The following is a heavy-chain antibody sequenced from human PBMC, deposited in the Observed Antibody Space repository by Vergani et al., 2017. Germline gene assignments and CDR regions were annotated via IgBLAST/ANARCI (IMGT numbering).Heavy chain of an antibody. Sequence: EVQLVESGGGLVQPGGSLRLSCAASGFTFSSYSMNWVRQAPGKGLEWVSSISSSSSYIYYADSVKGRFTISRDNAKNSLYLQMNSLRAEDTAVYYCARTDDSSGYYLNNFDYWGQGTLVTVSS. CDR2: ISSSSSYI. CDR1: GFTFSSYS. CDR3: ARTDDSSGYYLNNFDY. V-gene: IGHV3-21*01. J-gene: IGHJ4*02. D-gene: IGHD3-22*01.